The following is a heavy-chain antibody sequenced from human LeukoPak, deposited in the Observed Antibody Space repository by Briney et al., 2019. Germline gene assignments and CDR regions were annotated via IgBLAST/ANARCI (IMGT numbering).Heavy chain of an antibody. CDR1: GGSISSSSYY. J-gene: IGHJ6*02. D-gene: IGHD6-19*01. Sequence: SETLSLTCTVSGGSISSSSYYWGWIRQPPGKGLEWIGSIYYSGSTYYNPSLKSRVTISVDTSKNQFSLSLSSVTAADTALYYCARLFSSGWPYFYGLDAWGQGTTVTVSS. CDR3: ARLFSSGWPYFYGLDA. V-gene: IGHV4-39*01. CDR2: IYYSGST.